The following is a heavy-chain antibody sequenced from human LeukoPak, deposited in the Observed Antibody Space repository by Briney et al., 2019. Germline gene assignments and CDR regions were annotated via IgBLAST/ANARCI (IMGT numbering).Heavy chain of an antibody. CDR2: IYYSGST. CDR1: GGSISSSSYY. D-gene: IGHD3-16*02. J-gene: IGHJ4*02. Sequence: SETLSLTCTVSGGSISSSSYYWGWIRQPPGKGLEWIGSIYYSGSTYYNPSLKSRVTISVDTSKNQFSLKLSFVTAADTAVYYCARLAYYDYVWGSYRPFDYWGQGTLVTVSS. V-gene: IGHV4-39*01. CDR3: ARLAYYDYVWGSYRPFDY.